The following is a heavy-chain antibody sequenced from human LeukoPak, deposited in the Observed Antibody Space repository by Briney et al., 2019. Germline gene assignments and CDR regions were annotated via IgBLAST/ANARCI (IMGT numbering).Heavy chain of an antibody. V-gene: IGHV4-34*01. CDR2: INHSGST. Sequence: PSETLSLTCAVYGGSFSGYYWSWIRQPPGKGLEWIGEINHSGSTNYNPSLKSRVTISVDTSKNQFSLKLSSVTAADTAVYYCARLNKDYYGSGSLDWFDPWGQGTLVTVSS. CDR1: GGSFSGYY. J-gene: IGHJ5*02. D-gene: IGHD3-10*01. CDR3: ARLNKDYYGSGSLDWFDP.